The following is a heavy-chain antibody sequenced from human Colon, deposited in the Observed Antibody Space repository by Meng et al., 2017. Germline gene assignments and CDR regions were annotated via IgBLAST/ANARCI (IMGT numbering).Heavy chain of an antibody. CDR2: ISNSGKT. V-gene: IGHV4-4*01. CDR3: ARERMRELGLFDY. Sequence: QTQLQKSGQGLVQPTATRAPARAGCVDSSCKSRRWGCLRQAPGKGLELKGEISNSGKTVYSTSLKSRVTSSLDKASEHFSLTLSDVTAADTAIYFCARERMRELGLFDYWGQGALVTVSS. J-gene: IGHJ4*02. CDR1: VDSSCKSRR. D-gene: IGHD7-27*01.